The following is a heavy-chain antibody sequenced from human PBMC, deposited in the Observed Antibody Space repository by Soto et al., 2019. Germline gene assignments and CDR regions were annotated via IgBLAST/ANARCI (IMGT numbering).Heavy chain of an antibody. J-gene: IGHJ5*02. CDR1: GYTFTSYG. V-gene: IGHV1-18*01. Sequence: GASVKVSCKASGYTFTSYGISWVRQAPGQGLEWMGWISAYNGNTNYAQKLQGRVTMTTDTSTSTAYMELRSLRSDDTAVYYCARVKTSGYHNRFAPWGQGTLVTGSS. CDR3: ARVKTSGYHNRFAP. D-gene: IGHD3-22*01. CDR2: ISAYNGNT.